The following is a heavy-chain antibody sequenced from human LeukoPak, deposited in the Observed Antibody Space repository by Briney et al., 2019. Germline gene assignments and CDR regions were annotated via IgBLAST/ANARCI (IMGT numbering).Heavy chain of an antibody. Sequence: GGSLRLSCAASGFTFSSYWMNWVRQAPGKGLEWVANIKQDGSQKYYVDSVKGRFTISRDNAKNSLYLQMNSLRAEDTAVYYCARDEGATIGYYYYGMDVWGQGTTVTVSS. V-gene: IGHV3-7*03. CDR2: IKQDGSQK. CDR1: GFTFSSYW. J-gene: IGHJ6*02. D-gene: IGHD1-26*01. CDR3: ARDEGATIGYYYYGMDV.